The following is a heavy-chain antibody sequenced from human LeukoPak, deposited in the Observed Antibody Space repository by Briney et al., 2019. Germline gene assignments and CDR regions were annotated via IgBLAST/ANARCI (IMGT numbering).Heavy chain of an antibody. CDR1: GGSVSSYY. V-gene: IGHV4-4*07. CDR2: IYTSGST. D-gene: IGHD6-6*01. Sequence: PSETLSLTCTVSGGSVSSYYWSWIRQPAGKGLEWIGRIYTSGSTNYNPSLKSRVTMSVGTSKNQFSLKLSSVTAADTAVYYCARDFSSSSSYYYYYMDVWGKGTTVTVSS. J-gene: IGHJ6*03. CDR3: ARDFSSSSSYYYYYMDV.